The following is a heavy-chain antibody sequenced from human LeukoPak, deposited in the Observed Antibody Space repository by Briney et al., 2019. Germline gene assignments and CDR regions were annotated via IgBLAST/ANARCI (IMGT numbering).Heavy chain of an antibody. J-gene: IGHJ4*02. CDR1: GFTFSDYY. D-gene: IGHD3-22*01. V-gene: IGHV4-59*01. CDR2: FYHSGST. CDR3: ARGQWLPVFDF. Sequence: PGGSLRLSCAASGFTFSDYYMSWIRQAPGKGLEWIGYFYHSGSTNYNPSLKSRVTISVDTSKNHFSLKLSSVTAADTAVYYCARGQWLPVFDFWGQGTLVTVSS.